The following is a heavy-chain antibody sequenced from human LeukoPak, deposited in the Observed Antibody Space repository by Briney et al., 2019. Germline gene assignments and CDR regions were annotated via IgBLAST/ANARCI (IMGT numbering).Heavy chain of an antibody. CDR3: ARRGNPYGSGSYQRAFDI. CDR2: IYYSGST. CDR1: GGSISSYY. V-gene: IGHV4-59*01. D-gene: IGHD3-10*01. Sequence: PSETLSLTCTVSGGSISSYYWTWIRQPPGKGLEWIGYIYYSGSTKYNPSLTSRVTISVDTSKNQFSLKLSSVTAADTAVYYCARRGNPYGSGSYQRAFDIWGQGTMVTVSS. J-gene: IGHJ3*02.